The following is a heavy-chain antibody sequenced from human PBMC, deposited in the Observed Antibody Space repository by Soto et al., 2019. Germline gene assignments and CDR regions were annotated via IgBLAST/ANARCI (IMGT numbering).Heavy chain of an antibody. Sequence: QVQLVQSGGEVKKPGASVKVSCKTSGYTFTTYGISWVRQAPGQGLEWVGWISAYSGKTHYAQKFQVKVTMTTDTSTNTAYLELRSLRSGVTAVYYCAGDPYLGDHQYWGQGTLVTVAS. CDR3: AGDPYLGDHQY. CDR2: ISAYSGKT. D-gene: IGHD3-16*01. J-gene: IGHJ4*02. CDR1: GYTFTTYG. V-gene: IGHV1-18*01.